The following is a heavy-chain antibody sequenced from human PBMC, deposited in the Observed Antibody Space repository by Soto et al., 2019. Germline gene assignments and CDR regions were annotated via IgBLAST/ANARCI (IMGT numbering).Heavy chain of an antibody. D-gene: IGHD3-10*01. CDR2: IYYSGST. CDR1: GRPISSDGNY. CDR3: ARARMVRGIIYYYGMDV. J-gene: IGHJ6*02. V-gene: IGHV4-31*03. Sequence: SETLSLTCTVSGRPISSDGNYWSWIRQHPGKGLEWIGYIYYSGSTNYNPSLKSRVTISVDTSKNQFSLKLNSVTAADTAVYYCARARMVRGIIYYYGMDVWGQGNTVTVSS.